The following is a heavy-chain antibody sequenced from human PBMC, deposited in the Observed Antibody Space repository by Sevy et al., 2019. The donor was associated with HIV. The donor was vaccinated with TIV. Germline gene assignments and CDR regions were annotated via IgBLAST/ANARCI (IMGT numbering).Heavy chain of an antibody. CDR3: ARRTLGGWELLGSFDI. CDR2: INSDGSST. CDR1: GFIFSRYG. J-gene: IGHJ3*02. Sequence: GGSLRLSCKASGFIFSRYGVHWVRQAPGKGLVWVSRINSDGSSTLYADSVKGRFTISRDNAKNTLYLQMNSLRADDTAVYYCARRTLGGWELLGSFDIWGQGTMVTVSS. D-gene: IGHD2-15*01. V-gene: IGHV3-74*01.